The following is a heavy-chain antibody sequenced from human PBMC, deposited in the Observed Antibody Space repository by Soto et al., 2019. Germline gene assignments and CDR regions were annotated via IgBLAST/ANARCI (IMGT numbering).Heavy chain of an antibody. J-gene: IGHJ4*02. CDR2: NYYSGST. Sequence: QVQLQESGPGLVKPSETLSLTCTVSGGSISSYYWSWNRQPPGKGLEWIGYNYYSGSTNYNPSLKSRVTISVDTSKNQFSLKLSSVTTADTAVYYCASHSSSSDYWGQGTLVTVSS. CDR3: ASHSSSSDY. V-gene: IGHV4-59*08. D-gene: IGHD6-6*01. CDR1: GGSISSYY.